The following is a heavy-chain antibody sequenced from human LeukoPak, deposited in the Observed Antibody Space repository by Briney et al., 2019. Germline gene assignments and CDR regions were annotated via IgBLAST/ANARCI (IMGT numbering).Heavy chain of an antibody. V-gene: IGHV1-18*01. CDR3: ARAVSGSLYGDFDF. D-gene: IGHD1-26*01. CDR1: GYTFTSYG. CDR2: ISVYNGNT. Sequence: ASVKVSCKASGYTFTSYGIRWVRQAPGQGLEWMGWISVYNGNTNYAQKFQDRVTMTTDTSTGTSYMELRSLRSDDTAVYYCARAVSGSLYGDFDFWGQGTLVTVSS. J-gene: IGHJ4*02.